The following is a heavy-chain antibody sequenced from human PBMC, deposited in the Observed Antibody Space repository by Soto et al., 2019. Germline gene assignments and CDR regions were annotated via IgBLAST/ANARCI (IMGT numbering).Heavy chain of an antibody. V-gene: IGHV3-23*01. CDR3: AKSLDYGDYYFDY. Sequence: EVQLLESGGGLVQPGGSLRLSCAASGFTFSSYAMSWVRQAPGKGLEWVSAISGSGGSTYYADSVEGRFTISRDNSKNTLYLQMNSLRAEDTAVYYCAKSLDYGDYYFDYWGQGTLVTVSS. CDR1: GFTFSSYA. D-gene: IGHD4-17*01. CDR2: ISGSGGST. J-gene: IGHJ4*02.